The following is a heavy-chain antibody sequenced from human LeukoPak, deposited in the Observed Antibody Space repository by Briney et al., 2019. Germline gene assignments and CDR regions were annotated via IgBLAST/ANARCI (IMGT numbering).Heavy chain of an antibody. J-gene: IGHJ3*02. CDR1: GFTFSTYS. D-gene: IGHD3-22*01. CDR2: IGTTSSMI. Sequence: GGSLRLSCAASGFTFSTYSMTWVRQAPGKGLEWVSYIGTTSSMIYYADSVKGRFTISRDNAKNSLYLQMNSLRDEDTAVYYCARDFYDSSSYNGDALDIWGQGTMVTVSS. CDR3: ARDFYDSSSYNGDALDI. V-gene: IGHV3-48*02.